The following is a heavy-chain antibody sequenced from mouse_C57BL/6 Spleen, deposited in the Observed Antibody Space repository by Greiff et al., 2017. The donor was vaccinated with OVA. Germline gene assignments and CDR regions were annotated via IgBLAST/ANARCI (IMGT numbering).Heavy chain of an antibody. V-gene: IGHV1-15*01. J-gene: IGHJ3*01. Sequence: QVQLQQSGAELVRPGASVTLSCKASGYTFTDYEMHWVKQTPVHGLEWIGTIDPATGGTAYNQKFKGKAILTADKSSSTAYMELRSLTSEDSAVYYCTREGFYYVSSYVWFAYWGQGTLVTVSA. CDR2: IDPATGGT. D-gene: IGHD1-1*01. CDR1: GYTFTDYE. CDR3: TREGFYYVSSYVWFAY.